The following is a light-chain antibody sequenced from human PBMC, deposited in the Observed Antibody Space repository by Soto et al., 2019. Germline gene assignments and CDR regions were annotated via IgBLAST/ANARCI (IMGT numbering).Light chain of an antibody. CDR3: CSYTSSSTL. CDR2: EVS. J-gene: IGLJ1*01. Sequence: QSALTQPASVSGSPGQSITISCTGTSSDVGGYNFVSWYQQHPGKAPKLMIYEVSKRPSGVSSRFSGYKSGNTASLTISGLQAEDEAYYYCCSYTSSSTLFGSGTKLTVL. V-gene: IGLV2-14*01. CDR1: SSDVGGYNF.